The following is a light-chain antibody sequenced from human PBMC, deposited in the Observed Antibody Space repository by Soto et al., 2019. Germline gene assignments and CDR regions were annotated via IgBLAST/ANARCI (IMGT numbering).Light chain of an antibody. V-gene: IGLV1-40*01. CDR3: QSYDSSLSGTHYV. J-gene: IGLJ1*01. CDR1: SSNIGAGYD. CDR2: GNT. Sequence: QSVLTQPPSVSGAPGQRVTISCTGSSSNIGAGYDVHWYQQLPGIAPKLLINGNTNRPSGVPDRFSGSKSGTSASLAITGLQAEDEADYYCQSYDSSLSGTHYVSGTGTKVTVL.